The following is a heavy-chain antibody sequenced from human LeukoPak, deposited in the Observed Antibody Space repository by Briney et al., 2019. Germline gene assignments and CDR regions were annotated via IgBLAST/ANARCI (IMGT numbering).Heavy chain of an antibody. CDR2: ISSSGGNT. Sequence: GGSLRLSCAASGFTFSSYAMNWVRQAPGKGLEWVSCISSSGGNTRYADSVKGQFTISRDNSKNTLYLQMNSLRAEDTAVYYCAKDTRTATTHGGFDSWGQGTLVTVSS. D-gene: IGHD1-1*01. CDR1: GFTFSSYA. V-gene: IGHV3-23*01. J-gene: IGHJ4*02. CDR3: AKDTRTATTHGGFDS.